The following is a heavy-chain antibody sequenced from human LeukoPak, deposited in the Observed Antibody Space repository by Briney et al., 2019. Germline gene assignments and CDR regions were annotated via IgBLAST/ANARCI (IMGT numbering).Heavy chain of an antibody. CDR3: ARYARVYYDSSGYYRGQAFDI. D-gene: IGHD3-22*01. CDR2: IYSSGST. CDR1: GGSISSYY. V-gene: IGHV4-4*07. J-gene: IGHJ3*02. Sequence: SETLSLTCTVSGGSISSYYWSWIRQPAGKGLEWIGRIYSSGSTYYNPSLKSRVTISVDTSKNQFSLKLSSVTAADTAVYYCARYARVYYDSSGYYRGQAFDIWGQGTMVTVSS.